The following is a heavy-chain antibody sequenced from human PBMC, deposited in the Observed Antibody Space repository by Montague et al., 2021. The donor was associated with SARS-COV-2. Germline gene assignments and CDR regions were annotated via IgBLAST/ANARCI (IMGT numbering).Heavy chain of an antibody. J-gene: IGHJ4*02. CDR3: ARAANILSGFYNHPFEY. CDR2: IYDSGTT. CDR1: GGSVISDTHF. Sequence: SETLSLTCTVSGGSVISDTHFWSWIRQPPGKGLEWIAYIYDSGTTYNXPSFWSRVSMSSDRSKNQFSLKLTSVTPADTAVYYCARAANILSGFYNHPFEYWGQGILVTVSS. D-gene: IGHD3-9*01. V-gene: IGHV4-61*01.